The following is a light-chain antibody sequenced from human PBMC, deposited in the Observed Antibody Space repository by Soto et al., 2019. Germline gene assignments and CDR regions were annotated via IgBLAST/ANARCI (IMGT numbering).Light chain of an antibody. CDR2: GVA. CDR3: QQYDSSPGT. CDR1: QSVSRDY. Sequence: EIVLTQSPGILYLSPGERATLSCRASQSVSRDYFAWYQQNPGKAPRLLIYGVAYRATGIPDRFTGGGSGTDFTLTITGLQPDDFAVYYCQQYDSSPGTFGQGTKLE. V-gene: IGKV3-20*01. J-gene: IGKJ2*01.